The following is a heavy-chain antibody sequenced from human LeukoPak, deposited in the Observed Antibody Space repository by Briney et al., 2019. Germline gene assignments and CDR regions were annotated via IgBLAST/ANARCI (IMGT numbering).Heavy chain of an antibody. CDR1: GFTFSSYS. CDR2: ITSSNIYI. V-gene: IGHV3-21*01. Sequence: PGGPLRLSCAASGFTFSSYSMNWVRQAPGKGLEWVSSITSSNIYIYYADSVKGRFTIARDNAKNSLYLQMNSLRVEDTAVYYCARDEVGGYYFEWGQGNLVNVSS. D-gene: IGHD3-3*01. CDR3: ARDEVGGYYFE. J-gene: IGHJ4*02.